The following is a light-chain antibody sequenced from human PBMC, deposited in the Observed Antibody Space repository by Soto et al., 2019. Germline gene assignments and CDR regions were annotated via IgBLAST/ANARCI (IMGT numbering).Light chain of an antibody. V-gene: IGLV2-14*01. CDR1: SSDFGAYNH. J-gene: IGLJ1*01. CDR2: DVS. Sequence: QSVLTQPASVSGSLGQSITISCTGTSSDFGAYNHVSWYQQHPGRAPKLMIYDVSNRPSGVSNRFSGSKSGNTASLTISGLQAEDEADYYCSSYTTTSTLYVFGIGTKVTVL. CDR3: SSYTTTSTLYV.